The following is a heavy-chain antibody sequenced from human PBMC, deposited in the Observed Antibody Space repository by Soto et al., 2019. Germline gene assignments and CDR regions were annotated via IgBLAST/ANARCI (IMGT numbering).Heavy chain of an antibody. Sequence: QVQLQESGPGLVKPSETLSLTCTVSGGSISSYYWSWIRQPPGKGLEWIGYIYYSGSTNYNPSLXSXVXIXXDTSKNQFSLKLSAVTAADTAVYYCARRWGRSFDYWGQGPLVTVSS. D-gene: IGHD2-15*01. J-gene: IGHJ4*02. CDR1: GGSISSYY. CDR2: IYYSGST. CDR3: ARRWGRSFDY. V-gene: IGHV4-59*08.